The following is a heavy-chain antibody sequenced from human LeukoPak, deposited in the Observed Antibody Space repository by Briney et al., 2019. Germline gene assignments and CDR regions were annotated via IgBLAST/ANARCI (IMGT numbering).Heavy chain of an antibody. D-gene: IGHD3-22*01. V-gene: IGHV3-21*01. CDR1: GFTFSSYS. Sequence: GGSLRLSCAASGFTFSSYSMNWVRQAPGKGLEWVSSISSSSSYIYYADSVKGRFTISRDNAKNSLYLQMNSLRAEDTAVYYCARTYYYDSSGYYSLDYWGQGTLVTVSS. CDR3: ARTYYYDSSGYYSLDY. J-gene: IGHJ4*02. CDR2: ISSSSSYI.